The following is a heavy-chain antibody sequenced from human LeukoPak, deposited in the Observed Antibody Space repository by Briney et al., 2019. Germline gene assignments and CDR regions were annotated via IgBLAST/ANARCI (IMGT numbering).Heavy chain of an antibody. CDR1: GFTVSSNY. Sequence: GGSLRLSRAASGFTVSSNYMSWVRQALGKGLEWVSVIGEEKSGSWTKSADSVKGRFTISRDNSENTLYLQMDSLTVEDTAVYYCAKAGDISGRDYWGQGVLVTVSS. D-gene: IGHD1-26*01. CDR3: AKAGDISGRDY. V-gene: IGHV3-53*01. CDR2: IGEEKSGSWT. J-gene: IGHJ4*02.